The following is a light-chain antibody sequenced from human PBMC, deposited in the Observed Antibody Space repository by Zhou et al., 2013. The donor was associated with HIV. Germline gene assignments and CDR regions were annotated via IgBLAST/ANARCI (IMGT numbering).Light chain of an antibody. CDR1: QYVSSSY. Sequence: EIVLTQSPGTLSLSPGERATLSCRVSQYVSSSYFAWYQQKPGQAPRLLIYGASSRATGIPDRFSGSGSGTDFTLTISRLEPEDVAVYYCQQYGGSPYTFGQGTKLEIK. CDR3: QQYGGSPYT. J-gene: IGKJ2*01. V-gene: IGKV3-20*01. CDR2: GAS.